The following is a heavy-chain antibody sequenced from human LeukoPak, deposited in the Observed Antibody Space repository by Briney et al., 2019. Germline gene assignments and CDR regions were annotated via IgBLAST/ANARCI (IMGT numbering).Heavy chain of an antibody. D-gene: IGHD3-10*01. J-gene: IGHJ4*02. V-gene: IGHV3-30-3*01. Sequence: GGSLRLSCAASGFTFSSYAMHWVRQAPGKGLEWVAVISYDGSNKYYADSVKGRFTISRDNSKNTLYLQMNSLRAEDTAVYYCARGVAEYYGTGRFDYWGQGTLVTVSS. CDR2: ISYDGSNK. CDR1: GFTFSSYA. CDR3: ARGVAEYYGTGRFDY.